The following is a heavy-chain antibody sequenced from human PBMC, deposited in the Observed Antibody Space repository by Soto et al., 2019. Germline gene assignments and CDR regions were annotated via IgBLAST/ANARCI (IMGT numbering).Heavy chain of an antibody. J-gene: IGHJ4*02. V-gene: IGHV4-59*08. Sequence: QVQLQESGPGLVKPSETLSLTCTVSGGSISSSYWSWIRQPPGKGLEWTGHIYHSGSTNYIPSLKSRVTSSVDTFKLQFSLKMSSVPAADTAVYYCARLGSIAADYLDYWCQGTLVTVSS. CDR3: ARLGSIAADYLDY. CDR2: IYHSGST. CDR1: GGSISSSY. D-gene: IGHD6-25*01.